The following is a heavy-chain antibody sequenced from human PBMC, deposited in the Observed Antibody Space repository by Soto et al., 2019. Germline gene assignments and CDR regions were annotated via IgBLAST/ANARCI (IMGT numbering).Heavy chain of an antibody. D-gene: IGHD6-6*01. J-gene: IGHJ4*02. Sequence: QVQLQQSGPGLVKPSQTLSLTCAISGDYVSSNTATWNWIRQSPSRGLEWLGRIFYRSQWYSNYAVSVKSRITINPDTSKNQFSLQLNSVTPEDAAIYYCARGGQQVVQVWGQGTLVTVSS. CDR3: ARGGQQVVQV. CDR1: GDYVSSNTAT. V-gene: IGHV6-1*01. CDR2: IFYRSQWYS.